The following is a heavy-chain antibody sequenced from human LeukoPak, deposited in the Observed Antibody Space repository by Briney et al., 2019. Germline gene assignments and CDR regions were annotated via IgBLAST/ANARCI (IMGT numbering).Heavy chain of an antibody. Sequence: ASVKVSCKASGYTFTSYGISWVRQAPGQGLEWMGWISAYNGNTNYAQKLQGRVTMTTDTSTSTAYMELRSLRSDDTAVYYCARTTMVRGVNYYYMNVWGKGTTVTISS. CDR2: ISAYNGNT. D-gene: IGHD3-10*01. CDR3: ARTTMVRGVNYYYMNV. V-gene: IGHV1-18*01. CDR1: GYTFTSYG. J-gene: IGHJ6*03.